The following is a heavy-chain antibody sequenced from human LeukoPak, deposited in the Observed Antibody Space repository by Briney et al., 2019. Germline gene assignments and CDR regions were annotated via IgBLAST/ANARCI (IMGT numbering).Heavy chain of an antibody. CDR1: GFIFSDYG. V-gene: IGHV3-33*01. CDR3: VRELPPVVQYYFDY. Sequence: GGSLRLSCSASGFIFSDYGMRWVRQAPGKGLEWVAVIWYDGSNKYYADSVKGRFTISRDNSRNTLYLQMNSLRAEDTAVYYCVRELPPVVQYYFDYWGPGTLVTVSS. J-gene: IGHJ4*02. CDR2: IWYDGSNK. D-gene: IGHD3-22*01.